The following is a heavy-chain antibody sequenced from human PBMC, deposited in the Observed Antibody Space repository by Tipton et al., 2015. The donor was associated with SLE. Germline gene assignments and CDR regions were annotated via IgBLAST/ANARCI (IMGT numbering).Heavy chain of an antibody. CDR2: ISWNSGNI. CDR1: GFTFDDYA. V-gene: IGHV3-9*01. D-gene: IGHD6-19*01. Sequence: SLRLSCAASGFTFDDYAMHWVRQAPGKGLEWVSGISWNSGNIGYADSVKGRFTISRDNAKNSLYLQMNSLRAEDTALYYCAKGGGSGWYYFDFWGQGTLVTVSS. CDR3: AKGGGSGWYYFDF. J-gene: IGHJ4*02.